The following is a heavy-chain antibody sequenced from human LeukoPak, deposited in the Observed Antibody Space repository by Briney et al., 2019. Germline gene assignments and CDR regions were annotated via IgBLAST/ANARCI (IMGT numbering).Heavy chain of an antibody. Sequence: ASVKVSCKTSGYTFTSYDINWVRQATGQGLEWMGWMNPNSGYTGFAQKFQRRVTMTRDTSISTAYMELSSLRSEDTAVYYCVRVYGAIDYWGQGTLVTVSS. CDR2: MNPNSGYT. D-gene: IGHD4-17*01. V-gene: IGHV1-8*01. CDR3: VRVYGAIDY. CDR1: GYTFTSYD. J-gene: IGHJ4*02.